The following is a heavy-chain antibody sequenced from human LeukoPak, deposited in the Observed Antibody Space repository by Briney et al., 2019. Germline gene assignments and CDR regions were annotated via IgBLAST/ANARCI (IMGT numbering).Heavy chain of an antibody. CDR1: GYSFSSYW. Sequence: HGESLKISCKGSGYSFSSYWISWVRQMPGKGLEWMGRIDPGDSFTKYRPSLEGRVTISADKSLSTVYLQWSSLKASDTAIYYCARDGGGVSSWVSHWGQGTLVTVSS. D-gene: IGHD2-8*02. CDR2: IDPGDSFT. J-gene: IGHJ4*02. V-gene: IGHV5-10-1*01. CDR3: ARDGGGVSSWVSH.